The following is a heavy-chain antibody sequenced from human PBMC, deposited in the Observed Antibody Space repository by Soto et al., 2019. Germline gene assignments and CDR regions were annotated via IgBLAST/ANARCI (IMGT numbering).Heavy chain of an antibody. CDR1: GGSISAGDYY. CDR3: SRGDLFHP. J-gene: IGHJ5*02. CDR2: IYYTGTT. Sequence: PSETLSLTCTVSGGSISAGDYYWNWIRQPPGNGLEWIGYIYYTGTTKYNPSLKSRATLSVDTSKNRFSLNLTSVTAADSAVYYCSRGDLFHPWGPGTLVTVSS. V-gene: IGHV4-30-4*01.